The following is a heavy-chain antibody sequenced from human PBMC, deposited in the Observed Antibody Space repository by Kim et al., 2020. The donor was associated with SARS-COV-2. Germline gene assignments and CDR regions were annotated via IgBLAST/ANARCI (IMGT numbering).Heavy chain of an antibody. CDR3: ARDQFEYSSSSGLAR. Sequence: PSLKSRVTISVDTSKNQFSLKLSSVTAADTAVYYCARDQFEYSSSSGLARWGQGTLVTVSS. J-gene: IGHJ4*02. D-gene: IGHD6-6*01. V-gene: IGHV4-59*01.